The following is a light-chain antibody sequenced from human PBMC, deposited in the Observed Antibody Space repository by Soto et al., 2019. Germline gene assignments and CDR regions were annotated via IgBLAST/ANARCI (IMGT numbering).Light chain of an antibody. Sequence: DIQMTQSPSTLSASVGDRVTITCRASQSISSRLAWYQQKPGKAPKLLIYDASSLESGVPSRFSGGGSGTEFTLTISSLQPDDFATYYCQQYSSYWTFGQGTKVDIK. CDR1: QSISSR. J-gene: IGKJ1*01. CDR3: QQYSSYWT. V-gene: IGKV1-5*01. CDR2: DAS.